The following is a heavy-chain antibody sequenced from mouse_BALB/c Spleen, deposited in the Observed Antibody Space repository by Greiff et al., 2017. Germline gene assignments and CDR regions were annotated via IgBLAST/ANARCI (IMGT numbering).Heavy chain of an antibody. CDR3: ARSQTARATPWFAY. CDR1: GYTFTDYV. D-gene: IGHD3-2*01. Sequence: QVQLKQSGPELVKPGASVKMSCKASGYTFTDYVISWVKQRTGQGLEWIGEIYPGSGSTYYNEKFKGKATLTADKSSNTAYMQLSSLTSEDSAVYFCARSQTARATPWFAYWGQGTLVTVSA. J-gene: IGHJ3*01. CDR2: IYPGSGST. V-gene: IGHV1-77*01.